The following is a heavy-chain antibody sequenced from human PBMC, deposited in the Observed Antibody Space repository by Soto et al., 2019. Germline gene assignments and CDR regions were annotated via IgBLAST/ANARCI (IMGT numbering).Heavy chain of an antibody. CDR1: GYTFTSET. D-gene: IGHD2-8*02. Sequence: ASVKVSCKASGYTFTSETISWVRLAPGQGLEWMGWIGPYSGNTDYAQKFQGRVTVTTDTSTSSAYMELRSLRSDDTGVYYCARDTGNYFDYWGQGTQVTSPQ. V-gene: IGHV1-18*01. CDR2: IGPYSGNT. J-gene: IGHJ4*02. CDR3: ARDTGNYFDY.